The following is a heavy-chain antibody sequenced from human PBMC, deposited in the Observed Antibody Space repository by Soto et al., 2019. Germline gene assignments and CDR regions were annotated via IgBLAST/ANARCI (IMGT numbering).Heavy chain of an antibody. CDR3: TGLWFGEIYNY. V-gene: IGHV3-15*07. CDR2: IKNKNDGGTT. CDR1: GFSFKNAW. Sequence: EAELVESGGGLVKPGGSLTLSCAASGFSFKNAWMNWVRQAPGKGLEWVGRIKNKNDGGTTDYAAFVQGRFTISRVAPENTLYLHMTGLKTEDTAVYFCTGLWFGEIYNYWGQGSLVTVSS. J-gene: IGHJ4*01. D-gene: IGHD3-10*01.